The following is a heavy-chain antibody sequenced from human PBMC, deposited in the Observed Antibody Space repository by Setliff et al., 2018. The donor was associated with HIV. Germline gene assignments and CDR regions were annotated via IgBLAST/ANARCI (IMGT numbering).Heavy chain of an antibody. CDR2: INHSGST. D-gene: IGHD1-20*01. CDR3: ATGITMAPDY. CDR1: GESFSGYF. V-gene: IGHV4-34*01. J-gene: IGHJ4*02. Sequence: PSETLSLTCAVYGESFSGYFWSWIRQPPGKGLEWIGEINHSGSTNYNPSLKSRVSISVATPKNQFSLKLSSVTAADTAVYYCATGITMAPDYWGQGSLVTVSS.